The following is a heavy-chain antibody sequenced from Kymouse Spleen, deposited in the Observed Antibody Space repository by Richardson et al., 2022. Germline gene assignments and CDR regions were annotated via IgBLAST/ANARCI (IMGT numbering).Heavy chain of an antibody. CDR1: GFTFSSYD. Sequence: EVQLVESGGGLVQPGGSLRLSCAASGFTFSSYDMHWVRQATGKGLEWVSAIGTAGDTYYPGSVKGRFTISRENAKNSLYLQMNSLRAGDTAVYYCARDGTGLHAFDIWGQGTMVTVSS. V-gene: IGHV3-13*01. CDR2: IGTAGDT. CDR3: ARDGTGLHAFDI. D-gene: IGHD3-9*01,IGHD7-27*02. J-gene: IGHJ3*02.